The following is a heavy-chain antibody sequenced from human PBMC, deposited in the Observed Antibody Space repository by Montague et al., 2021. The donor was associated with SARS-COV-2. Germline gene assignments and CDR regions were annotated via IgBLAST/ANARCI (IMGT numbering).Heavy chain of an antibody. D-gene: IGHD4-17*01. CDR2: IYHNGKT. CDR3: AMRGGALDAFDI. Sequence: SETLSLTCNVSGDSITNTRYFWGWIRQPPGKALEWIGSIYHNGKTYYNPSLERRALLSIDTSKNQFSLKLSSVTAADTAVYYCAMRGGALDAFDIWGQGTMVIVSS. J-gene: IGHJ3*02. V-gene: IGHV4-39*01. CDR1: GDSITNTRYF.